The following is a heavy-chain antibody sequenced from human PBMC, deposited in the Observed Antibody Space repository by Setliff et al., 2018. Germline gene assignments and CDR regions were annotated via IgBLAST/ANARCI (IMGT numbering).Heavy chain of an antibody. V-gene: IGHV4-59*01. J-gene: IGHJ6*03. CDR2: IFYSDTA. D-gene: IGHD3-10*01. CDR3: ARDRSTVIRGVTSFFYYYMDV. Sequence: SETLSLTCAVYSGSFSGYYWSWIRQAPGKGLEWIGHIFYSDTAKYNPSLESRAAISVDSSKSQFSLKLRSVTAADTAVYYCARDRSTVIRGVTSFFYYYMDVWGGGTTVTVSS. CDR1: SGSFSGYY.